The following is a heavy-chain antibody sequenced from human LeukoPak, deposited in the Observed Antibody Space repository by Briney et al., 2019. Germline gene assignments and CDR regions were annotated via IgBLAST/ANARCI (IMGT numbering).Heavy chain of an antibody. D-gene: IGHD1-14*01. CDR2: ISVSGGTT. CDR3: AKDGQVNQPDRLFTD. V-gene: IGHV3-23*01. Sequence: PGGSLRLSCAASGFTFSSYAMSWVRQAPGKGLEWVSVISVSGGTTHYADSVKGRFTISRDNSKNTLYLQMNSLRGEDTAVYYCAKDGQVNQPDRLFTDWGQGTLVIVSS. CDR1: GFTFSSYA. J-gene: IGHJ4*02.